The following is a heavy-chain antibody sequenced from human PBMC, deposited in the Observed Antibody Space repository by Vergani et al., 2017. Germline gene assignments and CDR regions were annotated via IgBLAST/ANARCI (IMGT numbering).Heavy chain of an antibody. D-gene: IGHD5-12*01. J-gene: IGHJ4*02. CDR2: VSSSSATP. CDR1: GFSFPGYA. V-gene: IGHV3-23*01. CDR3: TKGSCGYTGYFCDY. Sequence: EVQLLESGGGLVQPGGSLRLSCEASGFSFPGYAMSWVRQAPGKGLEWVSSVSSSSATPYYADSVKGRFIISRDNSKNTLHLKMNSLRAEDTAVYYCTKGSCGYTGYFCDYWGQGTLATVSS.